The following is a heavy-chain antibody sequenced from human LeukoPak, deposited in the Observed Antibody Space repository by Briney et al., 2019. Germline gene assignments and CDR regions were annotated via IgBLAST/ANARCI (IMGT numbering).Heavy chain of an antibody. CDR3: ARGLGSSGTFDY. D-gene: IGHD3-22*01. CDR1: GGSFSGYY. V-gene: IGHV4-34*01. CDR2: INHSGST. Sequence: PSETLSLTCAVYGGSFSGYYWSWIRQPPGKGLEWIGEINHSGSTNYNPSLKSRVTISVDTSKNQLSLKLSSVTAADTAVYYCARGLGSSGTFDYWGQGTLVTVSS. J-gene: IGHJ4*02.